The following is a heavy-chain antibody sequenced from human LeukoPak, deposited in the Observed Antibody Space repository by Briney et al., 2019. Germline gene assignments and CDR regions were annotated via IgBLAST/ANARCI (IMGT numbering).Heavy chain of an antibody. CDR1: GFTFSSYS. V-gene: IGHV3-21*01. CDR2: ISSSSSYI. J-gene: IGHJ3*02. Sequence: GGSLRLSCAASGFTFSSYSMNWVRQAPGKGLEWVSSISSSSSYIYYADSVKGRFTISRDNVKNSLYLQMNSLRAEDTAVYYCAHVKDYYDSSSVDIWGQGTMVTVSS. CDR3: AHVKDYYDSSSVDI. D-gene: IGHD3-22*01.